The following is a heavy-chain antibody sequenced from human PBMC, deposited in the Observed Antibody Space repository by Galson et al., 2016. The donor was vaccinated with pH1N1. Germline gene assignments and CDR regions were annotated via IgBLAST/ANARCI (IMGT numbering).Heavy chain of an antibody. J-gene: IGHJ6*02. CDR1: GFTVSPND. Sequence: SLRLSCAASGFTVSPNDMSWFRQAPGKGLEWVSVIYSGGNTYYTDSVKGRFTISRDSSKNTLYLQMNSLRPEDTAVDYCARGYPGFSYYGMDVWGQGTTVTVSS. D-gene: IGHD2-15*01. CDR3: ARGYPGFSYYGMDV. V-gene: IGHV3-53*01. CDR2: IYSGGNT.